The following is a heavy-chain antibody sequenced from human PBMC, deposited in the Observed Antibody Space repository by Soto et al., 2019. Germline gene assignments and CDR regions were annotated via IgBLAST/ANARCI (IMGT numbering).Heavy chain of an antibody. CDR2: ISYDGSEK. V-gene: IGHV3-30*18. CDR1: GFTFNFFG. J-gene: IGHJ3*02. D-gene: IGHD5-12*01. CDR3: AKERRYSFDAFDI. Sequence: QEQLVECGGGVVQAGRSPRLSCAASGFTFNFFGMHWVRQAPGKGLEWVAVISYDGSEKYYADSVKGRFTMSRDNSKNMVYLEMSSLRPEDTSVYYCAKERRYSFDAFDIWGHGTMVTVSS.